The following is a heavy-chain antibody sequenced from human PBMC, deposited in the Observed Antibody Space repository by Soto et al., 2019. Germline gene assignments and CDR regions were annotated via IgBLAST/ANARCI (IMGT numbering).Heavy chain of an antibody. D-gene: IGHD3-10*01. Sequence: QVQLQESGPGLVKPWGTLSLTCAVSGGSISSSNWWSWVRQPPGKGLEWIGEIYHSGSTNYNPSLKSRVTISVDKAKNQFSPKLSSVTAAYTAVYYFERAYMVRGVMRRFDHWGQGTLVTVSS. J-gene: IGHJ5*02. V-gene: IGHV4-4*02. CDR2: IYHSGST. CDR1: GGSISSSNW. CDR3: ERAYMVRGVMRRFDH.